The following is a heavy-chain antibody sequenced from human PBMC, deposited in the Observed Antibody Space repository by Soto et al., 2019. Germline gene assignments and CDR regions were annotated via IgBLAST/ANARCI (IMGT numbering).Heavy chain of an antibody. V-gene: IGHV3-33*01. CDR3: AREEYDWYFDL. J-gene: IGHJ2*01. CDR1: GFTFSSYG. D-gene: IGHD2-2*01. Sequence: QVQLVESGGGVVQPGRSLRLSCAASGFTFSSYGMHWVRQAPGKGLEWVAVIWYDGSNKYYADSVKSRFTISRDNSKNTLYLQMNSLRAEDTAVYYCAREEYDWYFDLWGRGTLVTVSS. CDR2: IWYDGSNK.